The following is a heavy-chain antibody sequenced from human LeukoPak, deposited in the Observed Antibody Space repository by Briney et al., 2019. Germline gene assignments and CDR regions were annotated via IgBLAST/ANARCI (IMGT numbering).Heavy chain of an antibody. D-gene: IGHD4-11*01. V-gene: IGHV4-59*12. J-gene: IGHJ4*02. Sequence: ASETLSLTCTVSGGSISSYYWSWIRQPPGKGLEWIGYIYYSGSTNYNPSLKSQVTISVDTSKNQFSLKLSSVTAADTAVYYCARDGDYSNYFDYWGQGTLVTVSS. CDR3: ARDGDYSNYFDY. CDR1: GGSISSYY. CDR2: IYYSGST.